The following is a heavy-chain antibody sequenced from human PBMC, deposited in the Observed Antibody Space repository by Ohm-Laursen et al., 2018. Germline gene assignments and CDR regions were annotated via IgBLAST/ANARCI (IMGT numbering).Heavy chain of an antibody. CDR3: AKDIGSGNNDWHFDL. CDR2: ISRNSISI. J-gene: IGHJ2*01. Sequence: SLRLSCAASGFTFDNYAMHWVRQAPGKGLEWVSGISRNSISIGYADSVKGRFTMSRDNAKNSLYLQMNSLRDEDTALYYCAKDIGSGNNDWHFDLWGRGTLVTVSS. CDR1: GFTFDNYA. V-gene: IGHV3-9*01. D-gene: IGHD6-19*01.